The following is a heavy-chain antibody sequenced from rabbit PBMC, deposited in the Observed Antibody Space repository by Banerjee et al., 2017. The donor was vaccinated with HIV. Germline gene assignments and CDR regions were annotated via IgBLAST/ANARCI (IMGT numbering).Heavy chain of an antibody. CDR3: AREGDYYFKL. CDR2: IYTSSGST. CDR1: GFSFNSGYW. Sequence: QSLEESGGDLVKPGASLTLTCTASGFSFNSGYWMCWVRQAPGKGLEWIACIYTSSGSTWYASWVNGRFTISKTSSTTVTLQMTSLTAADTATYFCAREGDYYFKLWVPGTLVTVS. V-gene: IGHV1S40*01. J-gene: IGHJ4*01.